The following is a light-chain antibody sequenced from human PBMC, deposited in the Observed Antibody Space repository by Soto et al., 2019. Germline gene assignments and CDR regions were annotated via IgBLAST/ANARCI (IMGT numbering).Light chain of an antibody. CDR2: AAS. V-gene: IGKV1-17*03. Sequence: DIQMTQSPSAMSASVGDRVTITCRASQGIRTSLAWFQQKPGKVPRRLIYAASTLQSGVPSRFSGSGSGTEFALTISSLQSEDFATYYCLQHISYSRTCAQGTEVDIK. J-gene: IGKJ1*01. CDR1: QGIRTS. CDR3: LQHISYSRT.